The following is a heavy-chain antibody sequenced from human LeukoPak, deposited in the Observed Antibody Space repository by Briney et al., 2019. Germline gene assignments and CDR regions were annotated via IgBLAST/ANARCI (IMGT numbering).Heavy chain of an antibody. CDR2: INPNSGGA. CDR3: ARADRLHGGPYLIGP. V-gene: IGHV1-2*02. J-gene: IGHJ5*02. Sequence: ASVKVSFKTSGYSFTDYYMHWVRQAPGQGLEWMGWINPNSGGASSAQKFQGRVTMTRDTSITTVYMEVSWLTSDDTAIYYCARADRLHGGPYLIGPWGQGTLVTVSS. D-gene: IGHD2-21*01. CDR1: GYSFTDYY.